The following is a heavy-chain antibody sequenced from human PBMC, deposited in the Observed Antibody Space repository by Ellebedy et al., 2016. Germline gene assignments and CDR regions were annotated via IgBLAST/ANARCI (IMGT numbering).Heavy chain of an antibody. CDR2: IKQDGSEK. Sequence: GESLKISCAASGFGFSSYALHWVRQAPGKGLEWVANIKQDGSEKYYVDSVKGRFTISRDNAKNSLYLQMNSLRAEDTAVYYCARAPPYGDYADYWGQGTLVTVSS. CDR3: ARAPPYGDYADY. D-gene: IGHD4-17*01. CDR1: GFGFSSYA. V-gene: IGHV3-7*01. J-gene: IGHJ4*02.